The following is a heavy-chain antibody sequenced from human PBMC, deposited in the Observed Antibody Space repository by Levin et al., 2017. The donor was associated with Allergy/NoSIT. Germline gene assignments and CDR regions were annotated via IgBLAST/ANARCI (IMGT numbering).Heavy chain of an antibody. J-gene: IGHJ6*02. D-gene: IGHD2-2*01. CDR3: AKDLPRYCSSTSCYHLGYYYYGMDV. Sequence: GGSLRLSCAASGFTFSSYGMHWVRQAPGKGLEWVAVISYDGSNKYYADSVKGRFTISRDNSKNTLYLQMNSLRAEDTAVYYCAKDLPRYCSSTSCYHLGYYYYGMDVWGQGTTVTVSS. CDR1: GFTFSSYG. V-gene: IGHV3-30*18. CDR2: ISYDGSNK.